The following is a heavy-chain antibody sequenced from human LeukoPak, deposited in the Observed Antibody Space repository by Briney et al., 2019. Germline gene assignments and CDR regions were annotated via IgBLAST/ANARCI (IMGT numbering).Heavy chain of an antibody. CDR3: AARPFYYGSGSYPPFSY. Sequence: SETLSLTCTVSGGSISSYYWSWIRQPPGKGLEWIGYIYYSGSTNYNPSLKSRVTISVDTSKNQFSLKLSSVTAADTAVYVCAARPFYYGSGSYPPFSYWGQGTLVTVSS. D-gene: IGHD3-10*01. J-gene: IGHJ4*02. V-gene: IGHV4-59*01. CDR2: IYYSGST. CDR1: GGSISSYY.